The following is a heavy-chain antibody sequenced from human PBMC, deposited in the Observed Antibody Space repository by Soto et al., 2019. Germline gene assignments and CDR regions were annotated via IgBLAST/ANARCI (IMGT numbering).Heavy chain of an antibody. D-gene: IGHD1-26*01. V-gene: IGHV3-48*02. CDR1: GFTFSSYS. Sequence: GGSLRLSSVASGFTFSSYSVNWVRQAPGKGLEWVSYISSGSKTIFYADSVKGRFTVSRDNAKNSQFLQMNSLRDDDTAVYYCAREDILGARSFDYWGRGTLVTVSS. CDR2: ISSGSKTI. J-gene: IGHJ4*02. CDR3: AREDILGARSFDY.